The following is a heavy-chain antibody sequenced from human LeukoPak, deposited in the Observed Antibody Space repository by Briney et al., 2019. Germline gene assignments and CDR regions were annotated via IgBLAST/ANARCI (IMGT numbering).Heavy chain of an antibody. V-gene: IGHV4-38-2*01. CDR2: IYYSGGT. CDR3: ARQNYGSGSYNWFDP. D-gene: IGHD3-10*01. Sequence: SETLSLTCAVSGYSISSGYYWGWIRQPPGKGLEWIGSIYYSGGTYYNPSLKSRVTISVDTSKNQFSLKLSSVTAADTAVYYCARQNYGSGSYNWFDPWGQGTLVTVSS. CDR1: GYSISSGYY. J-gene: IGHJ5*02.